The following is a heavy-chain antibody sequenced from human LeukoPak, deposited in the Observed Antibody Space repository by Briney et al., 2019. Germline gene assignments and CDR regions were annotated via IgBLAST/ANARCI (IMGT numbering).Heavy chain of an antibody. D-gene: IGHD3-3*01. V-gene: IGHV1-46*03. Sequence: GASVKVSSKASGYTFTSYYMHWERQAPGQGLEWMGIINPSGGSTSYAQKFQGRVTMTRETSTRTVYMELSSLRSEDTAVYYCASYDFWSGVDYWGQGTLVTVSS. CDR2: INPSGGST. CDR3: ASYDFWSGVDY. J-gene: IGHJ4*02. CDR1: GYTFTSYY.